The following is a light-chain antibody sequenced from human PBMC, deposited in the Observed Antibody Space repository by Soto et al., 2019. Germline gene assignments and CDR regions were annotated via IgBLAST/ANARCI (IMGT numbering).Light chain of an antibody. CDR2: KAS. CDR3: QQYHSYPFT. V-gene: IGKV1-5*03. CDR1: QSISNY. Sequence: DIQMTQSPSTLSASVGDTVTITCRASQSISNYLAWYRQTPGKAPKFLIHKASSLESGVPSRFSGSGSGTEFTLTVSSLQPDDFATYYCQQYHSYPFTFGGGTKVEI. J-gene: IGKJ4*01.